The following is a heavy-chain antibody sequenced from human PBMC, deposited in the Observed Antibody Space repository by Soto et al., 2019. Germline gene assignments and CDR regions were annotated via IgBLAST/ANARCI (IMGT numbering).Heavy chain of an antibody. V-gene: IGHV4-34*01. J-gene: IGHJ4*02. CDR2: INHSGST. CDR3: ARGRGYGSGTVYFDY. CDR1: GGSFSGNC. D-gene: IGHD3-10*01. Sequence: QVQLQQWGAGLLKPSETLSLTCDVYGGSFSGNCWSWISQPPGKGLEWIGEINHSGSTNYNPSLKSRVTISVDTSKNQFSLKLSSVTAADTAVYYCARGRGYGSGTVYFDYWGQGTLVTVSS.